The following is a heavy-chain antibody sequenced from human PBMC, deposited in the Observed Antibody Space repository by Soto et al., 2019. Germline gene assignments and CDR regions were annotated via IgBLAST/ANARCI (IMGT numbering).Heavy chain of an antibody. CDR1: GYTFTSYD. J-gene: IGHJ6*02. Sequence: QVQLVQSGAEVKKPGASVKVSCKASGYTFTSYDINWVRQATGQGVEWMGWMNPNSGNTGYAQKFQGRVTMTRHTSISTAYMELSSLRSEDTAVYYCARSGARPRYYYYGMDVWGQGTTVTVSS. V-gene: IGHV1-8*01. D-gene: IGHD6-6*01. CDR2: MNPNSGNT. CDR3: ARSGARPRYYYYGMDV.